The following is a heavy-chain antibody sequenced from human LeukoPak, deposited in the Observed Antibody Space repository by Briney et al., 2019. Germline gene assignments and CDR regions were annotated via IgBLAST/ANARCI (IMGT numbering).Heavy chain of an antibody. D-gene: IGHD6-19*01. CDR2: INAGNGDT. V-gene: IGHV1-3*01. Sequence: ASVKVSCKASGHTLTSSAMHWVRQAPGQRLEWMGWINAGNGDTKYSQKFQGRVTITRDTSASTAYMELSSLRSEDTAVYYCARAGSPHEYSSGFPELDYWGQGTLVTVSS. CDR3: ARAGSPHEYSSGFPELDY. CDR1: GHTLTSSA. J-gene: IGHJ4*02.